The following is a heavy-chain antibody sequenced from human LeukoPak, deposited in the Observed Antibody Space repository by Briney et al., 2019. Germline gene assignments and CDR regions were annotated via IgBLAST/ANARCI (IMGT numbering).Heavy chain of an antibody. CDR3: ATGIPIATVNSYYYYGMDV. CDR1: GYTLTELS. Sequence: ASVKVSCKVSGYTLTELSMHWVRQAPGKGLEWMGGFDPEDGETIYAQKFQGRVTMTEDTSTDTAYMELSSLRSEDTAVYYCATGIPIATVNSYYYYGMDVWGQGTTVTVSS. CDR2: FDPEDGET. J-gene: IGHJ6*02. D-gene: IGHD4-11*01. V-gene: IGHV1-24*01.